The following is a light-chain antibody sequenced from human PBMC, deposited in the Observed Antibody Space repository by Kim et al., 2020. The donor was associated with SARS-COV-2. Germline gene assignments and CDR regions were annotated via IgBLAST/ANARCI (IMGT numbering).Light chain of an antibody. CDR2: KAS. CDR3: QEQNSYPLT. CDR1: QGVNSW. Sequence: SASAGDRVTITCRASQGVNSWLAWFQQKPGKAPKLLISKASNLESGVPSRFSGSGSGTEFTLTISGLQPDDFATYYCQEQNSYPLTFGQGTKLEI. J-gene: IGKJ2*01. V-gene: IGKV1-5*03.